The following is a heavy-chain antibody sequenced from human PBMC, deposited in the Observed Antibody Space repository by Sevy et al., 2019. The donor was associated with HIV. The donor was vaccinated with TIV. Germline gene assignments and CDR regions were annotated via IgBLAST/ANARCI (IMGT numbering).Heavy chain of an antibody. Sequence: GGSLRLSCAASGFTFSSYWMHWVRQAPGKGLVWVSRINSDGSSTSYADSVKGRFTISRDYAKNTLYLQMNSLRAEDTAVYYCARAVGIYYDSSGFFDYWGQGTLVTVSS. J-gene: IGHJ4*02. CDR2: INSDGSST. D-gene: IGHD3-22*01. V-gene: IGHV3-74*01. CDR3: ARAVGIYYDSSGFFDY. CDR1: GFTFSSYW.